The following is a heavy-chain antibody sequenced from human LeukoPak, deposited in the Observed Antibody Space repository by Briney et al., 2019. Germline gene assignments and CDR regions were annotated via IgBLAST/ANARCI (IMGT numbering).Heavy chain of an antibody. Sequence: SETLSLTCTVSGGSISSYYWSWIRQPPGKGLEWIGEINHSGSTNYNPSLKSRVTISVDTSKNQFSLKLSSVTAADTAVYYCARGSLIVVVVAATLGWFDPWGQGTLVTVSS. J-gene: IGHJ5*02. V-gene: IGHV4-34*01. D-gene: IGHD2-15*01. CDR3: ARGSLIVVVVAATLGWFDP. CDR2: INHSGST. CDR1: GGSISSYY.